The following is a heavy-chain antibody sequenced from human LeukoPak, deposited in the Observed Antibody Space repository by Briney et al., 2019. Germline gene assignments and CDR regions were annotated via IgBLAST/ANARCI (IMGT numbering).Heavy chain of an antibody. CDR3: ARGVGYYDSSGYYYGWYFDY. J-gene: IGHJ4*02. CDR1: GGTFNSYA. CDR2: IIPIFGTA. Sequence: GASVKVSCKASGGTFNSYAISWVRQAPGQGLEWMGRIIPIFGTANYAQKFQGRVTITTDESTSTAYMELSSLRSEDTAVYYCARGVGYYDSSGYYYGWYFDYWGQGTLVTVSS. D-gene: IGHD3-22*01. V-gene: IGHV1-69*05.